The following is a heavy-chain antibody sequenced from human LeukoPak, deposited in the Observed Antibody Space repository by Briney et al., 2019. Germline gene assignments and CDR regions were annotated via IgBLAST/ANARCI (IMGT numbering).Heavy chain of an antibody. D-gene: IGHD3-22*01. CDR3: ARTHYDSSGYYHFDY. CDR2: INPNSGGT. J-gene: IGHJ4*02. V-gene: IGHV1-2*02. Sequence: GASVKVSCKASGYTFTGYYMHWVRQAPGQGLEWMGWINPNSGGTNYAQKFQGRVTITADKSTSTAYMELSSLRSEDTAVYYCARTHYDSSGYYHFDYWGQGTLVTVSS. CDR1: GYTFTGYY.